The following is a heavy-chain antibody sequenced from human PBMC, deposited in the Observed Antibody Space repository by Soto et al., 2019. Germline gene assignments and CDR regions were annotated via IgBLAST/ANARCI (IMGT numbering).Heavy chain of an antibody. D-gene: IGHD1-7*01. V-gene: IGHV1-46*01. CDR1: GYTFTSYY. CDR2: INPSGGST. J-gene: IGHJ5*02. CDR3: ARDDDITGNTRGWFDP. Sequence: ASVKVSCKASGYTFTSYYMHWVRQAPGQGLEWMGIINPSGGSTSYAQKFQGRVTMTRDTSTSTVCMELSSLRSEDTAVYYCARDDDITGNTRGWFDPWGQGTLVTVSS.